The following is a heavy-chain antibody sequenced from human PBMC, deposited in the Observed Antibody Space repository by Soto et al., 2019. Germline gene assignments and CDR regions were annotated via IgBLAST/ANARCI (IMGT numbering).Heavy chain of an antibody. V-gene: IGHV1-8*01. D-gene: IGHD3-3*01. CDR3: ARGRVAATIFGEDYYYYMEV. CDR1: GYTFTSYD. J-gene: IGHJ6*03. CDR2: MNPNSGNT. Sequence: ASVKVSCKASGYTFTSYDINWVRQATGQGLEWMGWMNPNSGNTGYAQKFQGRVTMTRNTSISTAYMELSSLRSEDTAVYYCARGRVAATIFGEDYYYYMEVGGKGTRVTVP.